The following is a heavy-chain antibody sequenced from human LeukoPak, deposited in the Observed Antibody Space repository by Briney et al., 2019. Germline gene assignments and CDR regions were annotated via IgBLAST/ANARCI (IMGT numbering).Heavy chain of an antibody. J-gene: IGHJ5*02. CDR1: GGTFTDYA. CDR2: IIPIFGSS. V-gene: IGHV1-69*13. CDR3: ARVTHTELSTWFDP. D-gene: IGHD5-18*01. Sequence: SVKVSCKASGGTFTDYAINWVRQAPGQGLEWMGGIIPIFGSSNYAQKFQGRVTITADESTTTAYMELSSLRSEDTAVYYCARVTHTELSTWFDPWGQGTLVTVSS.